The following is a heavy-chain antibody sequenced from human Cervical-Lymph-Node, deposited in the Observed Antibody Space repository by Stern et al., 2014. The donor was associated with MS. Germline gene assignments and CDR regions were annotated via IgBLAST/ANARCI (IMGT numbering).Heavy chain of an antibody. Sequence: VQLVQSGGGVVQPGRSLRLSCAASGFTFSNYGMHWVRQAPGKGLEWVAVILYDGSNKYYADSVKGRFTVSRDNSKNTLCLQMNSLRADDTAIYYCAKDRGSSVAARYFDYWGQGTLVTVSS. V-gene: IGHV3-30*18. J-gene: IGHJ4*02. CDR2: ILYDGSNK. CDR3: AKDRGSSVAARYFDY. CDR1: GFTFSNYG. D-gene: IGHD6-6*01.